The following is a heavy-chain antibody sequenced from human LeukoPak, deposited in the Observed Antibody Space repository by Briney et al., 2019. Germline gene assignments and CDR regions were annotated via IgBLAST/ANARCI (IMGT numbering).Heavy chain of an antibody. J-gene: IGHJ4*02. D-gene: IGHD1-20*01. CDR2: ITWNRDNI. V-gene: IGHV3-9*01. CDR3: TKDLTGKYDY. CDR1: GFTFDDYA. Sequence: GGSLRLSCTVSGFTFDDYAMHWVRHTPGKGLEWVAGITWNRDNIGYGDSVKGRFTISRDNAKNTLYLQMNSLRAEDTAVYYCTKDLTGKYDYWGQGTLVTVSS.